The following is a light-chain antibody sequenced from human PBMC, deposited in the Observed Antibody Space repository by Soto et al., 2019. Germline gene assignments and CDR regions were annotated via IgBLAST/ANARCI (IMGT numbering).Light chain of an antibody. CDR3: QQYGNSPYA. J-gene: IGKJ2*01. V-gene: IGKV3-20*01. Sequence: EIVLTQSPGTLSLSPGERATLSCRASQSVSSNYLAWYQQKSGQAPRLIIYGASSRATGIPDRFSGSGSGTDFTLTISKLEPEDFAVYYCQQYGNSPYAFGQGTELEI. CDR1: QSVSSNY. CDR2: GAS.